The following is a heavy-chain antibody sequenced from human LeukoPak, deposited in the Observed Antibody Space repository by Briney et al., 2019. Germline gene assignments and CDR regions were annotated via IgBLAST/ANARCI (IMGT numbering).Heavy chain of an antibody. CDR3: ARGNTRYYYDSSGYYYRD. V-gene: IGHV4-34*01. CDR2: INHSGST. Sequence: SETLSLTCAVYGGSFSGYYWSWIRQPPGKVLEWIGEINHSGSTNYNPSLKSRVTISVDTSKNQFSPNLSSLTAADTAVYYCARGNTRYYYDSSGYYYRDWGQGTLVTVSS. D-gene: IGHD3-22*01. CDR1: GGSFSGYY. J-gene: IGHJ4*02.